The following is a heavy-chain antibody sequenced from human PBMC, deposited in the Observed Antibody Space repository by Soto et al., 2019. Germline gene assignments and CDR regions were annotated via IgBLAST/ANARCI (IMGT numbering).Heavy chain of an antibody. CDR2: IWYDGSIK. Sequence: QVQLVESGGGVVQPGRSLRLSCAASGFTFGIYGMHWVRQAPGKGLEWVAVIWYDGSIKYHADSVKGRFTISRDNSKNTVYLQMNSLRDEYTAVYYCERATSGSFDALDMWGQGTMVTVSS. J-gene: IGHJ3*02. CDR1: GFTFGIYG. V-gene: IGHV3-33*01. D-gene: IGHD1-26*01. CDR3: ERATSGSFDALDM.